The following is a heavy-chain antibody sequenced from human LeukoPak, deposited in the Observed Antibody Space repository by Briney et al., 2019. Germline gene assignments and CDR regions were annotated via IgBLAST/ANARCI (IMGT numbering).Heavy chain of an antibody. Sequence: GGSLRLSCAGSGFTFSNYAMIWVRQAPGKGLEWVSAVGGRGTNTFYADSVKGRFTISRDNAKNTLYLQLNSLRAEDTAVYYCAREDYSNYAPYFDYWGQGTLVTVSS. V-gene: IGHV3-23*01. CDR2: VGGRGTNT. D-gene: IGHD4-4*01. CDR3: AREDYSNYAPYFDY. CDR1: GFTFSNYA. J-gene: IGHJ4*02.